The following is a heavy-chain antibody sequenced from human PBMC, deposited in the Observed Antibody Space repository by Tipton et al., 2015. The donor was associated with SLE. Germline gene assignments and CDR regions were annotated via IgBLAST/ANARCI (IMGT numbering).Heavy chain of an antibody. D-gene: IGHD3-22*01. V-gene: IGHV4-39*07. CDR2: IYYSGST. Sequence: TLSLTCTVSGDSITSSSYYWGWIRQPPGKGLESIGTIYYSGSTYYNPSLKSRVTISVDTFKNQFSLKLTSVTAADTAVYYCARDFTMMVVGGAFDIWGQGRMVTVSS. CDR1: GDSITSSSYY. CDR3: ARDFTMMVVGGAFDI. J-gene: IGHJ3*02.